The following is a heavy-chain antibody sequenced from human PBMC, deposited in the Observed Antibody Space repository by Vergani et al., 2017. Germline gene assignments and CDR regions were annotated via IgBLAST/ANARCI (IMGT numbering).Heavy chain of an antibody. Sequence: EVQLVESGGGLVQPGGSLRLSCAASGFTFNNYWMTWVRQAPGKGLEWVANIKQDGSEKYYVDSVKGRFTISRDNAKNSLYLQMNSLRAEDTAVYYCAGDTTYSYMDVWGKGTTVTVSS. CDR3: AGDTTYSYMDV. CDR1: GFTFNNYW. D-gene: IGHD1-1*01. CDR2: IKQDGSEK. V-gene: IGHV3-7*01. J-gene: IGHJ6*03.